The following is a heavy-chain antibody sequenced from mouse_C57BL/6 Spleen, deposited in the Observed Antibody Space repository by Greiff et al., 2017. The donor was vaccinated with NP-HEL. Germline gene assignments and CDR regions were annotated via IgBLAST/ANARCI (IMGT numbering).Heavy chain of an antibody. J-gene: IGHJ1*03. D-gene: IGHD2-2*01. V-gene: IGHV1-81*01. CDR1: GYTFTSYG. Sequence: QVHVKQSGAELARPGASVKLSCKASGYTFTSYGISWVKQRTGQGLEWIGEIYPRSGNTYYNEKFKGKATLTADKSSSTAYMELRSLTSEDSAVYFCARLEVKRYFDVWGTGTTVTVSS. CDR2: IYPRSGNT. CDR3: ARLEVKRYFDV.